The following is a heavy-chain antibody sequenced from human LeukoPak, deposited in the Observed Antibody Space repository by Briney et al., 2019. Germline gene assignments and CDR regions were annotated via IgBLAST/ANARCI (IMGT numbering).Heavy chain of an antibody. D-gene: IGHD5-12*01. V-gene: IGHV3-30-3*01. Sequence: PGGSLRLSCAASGFTFSSYAMHWVRQAPGKGLEWVAVISYDGSDKYYADSVKGRFTISRDNSKNTLYLQMYSLRAEDTAVYYCARSGDYDYDYFDYWGQGTLVTVSS. CDR2: ISYDGSDK. J-gene: IGHJ4*02. CDR1: GFTFSSYA. CDR3: ARSGDYDYDYFDY.